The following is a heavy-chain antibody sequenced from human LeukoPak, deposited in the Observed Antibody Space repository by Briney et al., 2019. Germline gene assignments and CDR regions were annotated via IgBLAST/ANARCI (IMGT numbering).Heavy chain of an antibody. CDR2: INTDGNTT. CDR1: GFTFSSYW. V-gene: IGHV3-74*01. Sequence: GGSLRLSCAASGFTFSSYWMHWVRQAPGKGLVWVSRINTDGNTTNYADSVKGRFTISRDNAKNTLYLQMNSLRAEDTALYYCAQGRSGSYYAFDYWGQGTLVTVSS. D-gene: IGHD1-26*01. J-gene: IGHJ4*02. CDR3: AQGRSGSYYAFDY.